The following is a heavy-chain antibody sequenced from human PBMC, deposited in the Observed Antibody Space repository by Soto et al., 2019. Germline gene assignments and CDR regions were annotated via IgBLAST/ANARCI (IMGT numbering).Heavy chain of an antibody. Sequence: ASVKVSCKXFGYTFNAFYMHWVRQAPGQGLEWMGVINPSGDGTSYAQKFQGRFTISRDNAKNSLYLQMNSLRAEDTAVYYCARGLAARLWGDYYYGMDVWGQGTTVTVSS. CDR1: GYTFNAFY. D-gene: IGHD6-6*01. CDR2: INPSGDGT. J-gene: IGHJ6*02. CDR3: ARGLAARLWGDYYYGMDV. V-gene: IGHV1-46*02.